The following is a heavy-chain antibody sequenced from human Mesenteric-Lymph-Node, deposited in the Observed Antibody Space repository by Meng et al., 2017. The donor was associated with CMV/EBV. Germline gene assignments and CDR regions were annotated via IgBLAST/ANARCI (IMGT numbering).Heavy chain of an antibody. Sequence: ASGFTFTSYAMHWVRQAPGKGLEWVAVISYDGRNKYYADSVKGRFTISRDNSRNTLYLQMNSLRPEDTAVYLCARDQARRVPQNFDYWGQGTLVTVSS. J-gene: IGHJ4*02. CDR2: ISYDGRNK. D-gene: IGHD6-6*01. CDR1: GFTFTSYA. CDR3: ARDQARRVPQNFDY. V-gene: IGHV3-30*04.